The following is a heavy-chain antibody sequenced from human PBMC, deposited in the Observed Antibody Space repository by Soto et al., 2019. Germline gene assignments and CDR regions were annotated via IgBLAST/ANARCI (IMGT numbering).Heavy chain of an antibody. D-gene: IGHD6-25*01. CDR2: ISGSGGTT. CDR3: AKFFVETGSNSGWPWSFHY. V-gene: IGHV3-23*01. Sequence: EVQLLESGGGLVQPGRSLRLSCAASGFTLSNYAMSWVRQAPGQGLDWVSAISGSGGTTYYADSVKGRFTISRDNSKKTLFLQMNSLRAEDAAVYYCAKFFVETGSNSGWPWSFHYGGQGTLVTVSS. CDR1: GFTLSNYA. J-gene: IGHJ4*02.